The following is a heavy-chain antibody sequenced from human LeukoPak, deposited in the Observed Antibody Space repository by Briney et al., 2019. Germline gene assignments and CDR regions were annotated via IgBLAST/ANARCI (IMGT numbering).Heavy chain of an antibody. CDR3: ARKIEKPWPVLNTPFDY. CDR1: GGSFSGYY. V-gene: IGHV4-34*01. D-gene: IGHD2-2*02. Sequence: PSETLSLTCAVYGGSFSGYYWSWIRQPPGKGLEWIGEINHSGSTNYNPSLKSRVTISVDTSKNQFSLKLSSVTAADTAVYYCARKIEKPWPVLNTPFDYWGQGTLVTVSS. J-gene: IGHJ4*02. CDR2: INHSGST.